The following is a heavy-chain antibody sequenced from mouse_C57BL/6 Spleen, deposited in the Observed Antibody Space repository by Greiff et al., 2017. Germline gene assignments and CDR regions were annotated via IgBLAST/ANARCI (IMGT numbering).Heavy chain of an antibody. Sequence: EVTLEESGGGLVQPGGSMKLSCAASGFTFSDAWMDWVRQSPEKGLEWVAEIRNKANNHATYYAEAVKGRFTISRDDSKSSVYLQMNSLRAEETGIYYCTRYGSGYFDVWGTGTTGTVSS. V-gene: IGHV6-6*01. CDR2: IRNKANNHAT. CDR1: GFTFSDAW. CDR3: TRYGSGYFDV. D-gene: IGHD1-1*01. J-gene: IGHJ1*03.